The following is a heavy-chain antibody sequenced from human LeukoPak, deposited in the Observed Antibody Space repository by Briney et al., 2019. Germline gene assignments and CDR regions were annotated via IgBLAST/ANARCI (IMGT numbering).Heavy chain of an antibody. CDR2: IKQDGNEK. Sequence: GGSLRLSCAASGYTFSSYYMSWVRQAPGKGREWVANIKQDGNEKYYVDSVNGRFTISRDNAKNSLFLQMNTLRVEDTAVYYCARALFPLVTNFGVLSYFDYWGQGTLVTVSS. V-gene: IGHV3-7*01. CDR1: GYTFSSYY. CDR3: ARALFPLVTNFGVLSYFDY. J-gene: IGHJ4*02. D-gene: IGHD3-3*01.